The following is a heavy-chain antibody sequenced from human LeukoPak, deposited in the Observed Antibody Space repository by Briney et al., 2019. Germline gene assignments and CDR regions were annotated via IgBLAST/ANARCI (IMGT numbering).Heavy chain of an antibody. J-gene: IGHJ4*02. Sequence: GGSLRLSCAASGFSFSTYWMSWVCQTPEKGLEFVANIDQGGSVRNYMDSLKGRCTIPRDNAKKSLYLEINSLRADDTAVYYCARDPESSSFDLWGRGALVTVSS. V-gene: IGHV3-7*01. CDR3: ARDPESSSFDL. CDR1: GFSFSTYW. CDR2: IDQGGSVR. D-gene: IGHD6-13*01.